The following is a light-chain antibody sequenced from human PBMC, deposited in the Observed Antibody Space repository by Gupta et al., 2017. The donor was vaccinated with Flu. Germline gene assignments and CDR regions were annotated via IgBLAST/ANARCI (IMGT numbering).Light chain of an antibody. CDR2: RAS. CDR1: KSVLYSSNNNSY. J-gene: IGKJ1*01. Sequence: NCKASKSVLYSSNNNSYLAWYQQKPGQAPKLLIYRASTRECGVPDRFTGSGSGTDFTLTISSLQGEDVAVYYCQQYYSSPWTFGQGTKVEIK. V-gene: IGKV4-1*01. CDR3: QQYYSSPWT.